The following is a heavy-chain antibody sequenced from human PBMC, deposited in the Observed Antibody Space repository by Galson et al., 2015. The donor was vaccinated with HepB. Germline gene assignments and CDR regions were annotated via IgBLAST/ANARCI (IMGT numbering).Heavy chain of an antibody. CDR3: ARSHYYDSSPFDS. D-gene: IGHD3-22*01. CDR1: GGAFDKYN. J-gene: IGHJ4*02. V-gene: IGHV1-69*02. Sequence: CKASGGAFDKYNFNWVRQAPGQGLEWMGKIIPVLDITKYAQKFQGRVTITADTSASTAYMELSSLRSDDTALYYCARSHYYDSSPFDSWGQGTLVTVSS. CDR2: IIPVLDIT.